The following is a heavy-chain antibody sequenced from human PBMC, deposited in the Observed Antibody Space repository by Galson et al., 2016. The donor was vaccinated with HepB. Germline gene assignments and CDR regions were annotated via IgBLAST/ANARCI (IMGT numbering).Heavy chain of an antibody. D-gene: IGHD3-3*01. J-gene: IGHJ5*02. CDR3: ARETIFGVSRGAWFAP. Sequence: SVKVSCKVSGGTLSTYAISWVRQAPGQGLEWMGRIIPMLGTKSYTQNFQGRVTITADESTTTAYMELSSLPSEDTAVYYYARETIFGVSRGAWFAPWGQGPLVIVSP. CDR1: GGTLSTYA. V-gene: IGHV1-69*11. CDR2: IIPMLGTK.